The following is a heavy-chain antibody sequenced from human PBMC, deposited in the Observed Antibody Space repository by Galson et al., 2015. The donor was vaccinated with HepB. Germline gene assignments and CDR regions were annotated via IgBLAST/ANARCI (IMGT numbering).Heavy chain of an antibody. CDR3: AKDMVPSSWYYFDY. V-gene: IGHV3-9*01. Sequence: SLRLSCAASGFTFDDYAMRWVRQAPGKGLEWVSGISWNSGSIGYADSVKGRFTISRDNAKNSLYLQMNSLRAEDTALYYCAKDMVPSSWYYFDYWGQGTLVTVSS. CDR2: ISWNSGSI. D-gene: IGHD6-13*01. CDR1: GFTFDDYA. J-gene: IGHJ4*02.